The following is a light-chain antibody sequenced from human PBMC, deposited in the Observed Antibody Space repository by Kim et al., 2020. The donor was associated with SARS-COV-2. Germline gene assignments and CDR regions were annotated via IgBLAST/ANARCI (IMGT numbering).Light chain of an antibody. Sequence: SPGERPALSYRPSQHVSSFLACYHQQPGQAPRLLLYDASNRATGIPARFSGGGSATDFTLPISSLEPDDFAVYYCQQRSNWPPKYTFGQGTKLEI. CDR2: DAS. J-gene: IGKJ2*01. CDR3: QQRSNWPPKYT. CDR1: QHVSSF. V-gene: IGKV3-11*01.